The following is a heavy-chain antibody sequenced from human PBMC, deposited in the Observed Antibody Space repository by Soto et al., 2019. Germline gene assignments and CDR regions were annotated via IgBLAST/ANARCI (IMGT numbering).Heavy chain of an antibody. J-gene: IGHJ6*02. D-gene: IGHD3-10*01. CDR2: IYHSGST. V-gene: IGHV4-4*02. Sequence: SETLSLTCAVSGGSISSSNWWSWVRQPPGKGLEWIGEIYHSGSTNYNPSLKSRVTISADKSKNQFSLKLSSVTAADTAVYYCARDLGPYVSGSYYNPGSYPGMDVWGQGTTVPVSS. CDR3: ARDLGPYVSGSYYNPGSYPGMDV. CDR1: GGSISSSNW.